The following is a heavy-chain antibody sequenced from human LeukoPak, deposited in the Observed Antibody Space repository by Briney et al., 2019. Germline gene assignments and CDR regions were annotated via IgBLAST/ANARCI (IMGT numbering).Heavy chain of an antibody. J-gene: IGHJ4*02. Sequence: SETLSLTCTVSGGSISSSSYYWGWIRQPPGKGLEWIGSIYYSGSTYYNPSLKSRVTISVDTSKNQFSLKLSSVTSADTAVYYCARHSRDDYGDYVGYWGQGTLVTVSS. D-gene: IGHD4-17*01. CDR3: ARHSRDDYGDYVGY. CDR1: GGSISSSSYY. CDR2: IYYSGST. V-gene: IGHV4-39*01.